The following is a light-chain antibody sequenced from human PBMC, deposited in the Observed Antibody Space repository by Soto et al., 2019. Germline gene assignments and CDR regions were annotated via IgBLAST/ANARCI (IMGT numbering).Light chain of an antibody. V-gene: IGKV1-33*01. CDR1: QDISNY. CDR3: QQYDDLPRT. Sequence: DIQMTQSPSSLSASVGERVTITCQASQDISNYLNWYQQKPGKAPKLLIYDASNLETGVPSRFSGSGSGTDFTFTISSLQPEDIGTYYWQQYDDLPRTFGQGTKVEI. J-gene: IGKJ2*01. CDR2: DAS.